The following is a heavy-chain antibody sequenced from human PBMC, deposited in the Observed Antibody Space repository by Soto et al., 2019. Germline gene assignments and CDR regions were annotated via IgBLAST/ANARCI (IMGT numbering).Heavy chain of an antibody. CDR3: AASRGFYEAMDA. CDR2: VMPTFGAG. Sequence: QVQLVQSGAEVKKPGSSVKVSCTASGGAFRNYAVGWVGQAPGQGLEWMGAVMPTFGAGVYAQKFQGRLTIFADESTNTAYLNVSSLTFEDAAIYYCAASRGFYEAMDAWGQGTTLTVSS. D-gene: IGHD3-22*01. J-gene: IGHJ6*02. V-gene: IGHV1-69*01. CDR1: GGAFRNYA.